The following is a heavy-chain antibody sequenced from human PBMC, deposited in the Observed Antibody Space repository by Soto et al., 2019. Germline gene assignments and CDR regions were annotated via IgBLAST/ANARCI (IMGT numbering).Heavy chain of an antibody. J-gene: IGHJ2*01. CDR1: GYNFTSYW. CDR3: ARQEYYYDSRGVDWYFDL. CDR2: IYPGDSDT. V-gene: IGHV5-51*01. D-gene: IGHD3-22*01. Sequence: GESLKISCKGSGYNFTSYWIGWVRQMPGKGLEWMGIIYPGDSDTRYSPSFQGQVTISADKSISTAYLQWSSLKASDTAMYYCARQEYYYDSRGVDWYFDLWGRGTLVTVSS.